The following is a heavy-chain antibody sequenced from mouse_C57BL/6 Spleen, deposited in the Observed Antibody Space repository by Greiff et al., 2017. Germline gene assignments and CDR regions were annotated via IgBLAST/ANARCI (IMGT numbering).Heavy chain of an antibody. V-gene: IGHV1-72*01. Sequence: QVQLQQPGAELVKPGASVKLSCKASGYTFTSYWMHWVKQRPGRGLEWIGRIEPNSGGTKYNEKFKSKATLTVDKPSSTAYMQLSSLTPEDSAVYYCARYDYDVNYFDYWGQGTTLTVSS. CDR2: IEPNSGGT. CDR3: ARYDYDVNYFDY. D-gene: IGHD2-4*01. CDR1: GYTFTSYW. J-gene: IGHJ2*01.